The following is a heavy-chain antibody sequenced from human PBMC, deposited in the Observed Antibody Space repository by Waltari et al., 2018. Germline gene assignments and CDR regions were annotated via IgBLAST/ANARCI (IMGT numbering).Heavy chain of an antibody. V-gene: IGHV1-69*01. J-gene: IGHJ3*02. D-gene: IGHD1-26*01. CDR1: GGTFSSYA. CDR2: IIPSFGTA. Sequence: QVQLVQSGAEVKKPGSSVKVSCKASGGTFSSYAISWVRQAPGQGLEWMGGIIPSFGTANYAQKFQGRVTITADESTSTAYMELSSLRSEDTAVYYCAAYIVGATTDAFDIWGQGTMVTVSS. CDR3: AAYIVGATTDAFDI.